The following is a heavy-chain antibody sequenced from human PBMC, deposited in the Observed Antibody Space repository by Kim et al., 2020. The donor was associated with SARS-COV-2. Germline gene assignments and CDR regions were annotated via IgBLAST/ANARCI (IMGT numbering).Heavy chain of an antibody. V-gene: IGHV1-69*04. J-gene: IGHJ6*01. Sequence: SVKVSCKASGGTFSSYAISWVRQAPGQGLEWMGRIIPILGIANYAQKFQGRVTITADTSTSTAYMELSSLRSEDTAVYYCARVSVYCSSTSCYAGYYYYGMDVWGQGTTVTVPS. CDR1: GGTFSSYA. CDR3: ARVSVYCSSTSCYAGYYYYGMDV. D-gene: IGHD2-2*01. CDR2: IIPILGIA.